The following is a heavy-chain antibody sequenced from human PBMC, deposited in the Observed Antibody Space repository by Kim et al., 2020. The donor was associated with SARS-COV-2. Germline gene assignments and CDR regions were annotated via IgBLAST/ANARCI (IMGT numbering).Heavy chain of an antibody. CDR3: ARAQMATPWYFDL. V-gene: IGHV4-59*01. Sequence: YHPSLKRRVTISVDTSKNQFSLKLSSVTAADTAVYYCARAQMATPWYFDLWGRGTLVTVSS. J-gene: IGHJ2*01. D-gene: IGHD5-12*01.